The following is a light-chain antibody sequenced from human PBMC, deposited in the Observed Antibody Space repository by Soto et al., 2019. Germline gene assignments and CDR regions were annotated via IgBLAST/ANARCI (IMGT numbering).Light chain of an antibody. J-gene: IGLJ1*01. CDR1: SSDVGSYNR. CDR3: SSYTSSSTYV. CDR2: DVS. Sequence: QSALTQPPSVSGSPGQSVTICCTGTSSDVGSYNRVSWYQQPPGTAPKLMIYDVSNRPSGVPDRFSGSKSGNTASLTISGLQAEDEADYYCSSYTSSSTYVFGTGTKLTVL. V-gene: IGLV2-18*02.